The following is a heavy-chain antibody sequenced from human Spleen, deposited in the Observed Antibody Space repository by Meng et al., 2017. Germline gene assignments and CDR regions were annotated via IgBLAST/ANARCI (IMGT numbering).Heavy chain of an antibody. V-gene: IGHV4-59*11. D-gene: IGHD5-18*01. CDR2: VYYNGNT. CDR1: GGAINSHY. CDR3: AREGSYGYFD. Sequence: SETLSLTCTVSGGAINSHYWSWIRQPPGKGLEWIGYVYYNGNTEFNPSLKSRTTISVDRSKNHFSLKLNSVTAADTAVYYCAREGSYGYFDWGQGTLVTVSS. J-gene: IGHJ4*02.